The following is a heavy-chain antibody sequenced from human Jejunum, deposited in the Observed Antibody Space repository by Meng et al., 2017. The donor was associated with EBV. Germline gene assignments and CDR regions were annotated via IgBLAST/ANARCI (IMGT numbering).Heavy chain of an antibody. D-gene: IGHD3-10*01. CDR3: ARYGSGSSALDP. J-gene: IGHJ5*02. CDR2: ISASNGDT. V-gene: IGHV1-18*04. CDR1: GYTFTMYG. Sequence: QFQRLQAGTEVKKSGASVKVSCKASGYTFTMYGISWVRQAPGQGLEWMGWISASNGDTNYAQKFQGRFTMYTETSTNTAYMELGSLRSDDTAVYYCARYGSGSSALDPWGQGTLVTVSS.